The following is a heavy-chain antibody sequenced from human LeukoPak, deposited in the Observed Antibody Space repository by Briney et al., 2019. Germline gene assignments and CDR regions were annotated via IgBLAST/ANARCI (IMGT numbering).Heavy chain of an antibody. V-gene: IGHV1-69*13. J-gene: IGHJ4*02. CDR2: IIPIFGTA. D-gene: IGHD6-13*01. CDR1: GGTFSSYA. CDR3: ARAGEYSSSWWAY. Sequence: GASVTVSCKASGGTFSSYAISWVRQAPGQGVEWMGGIIPIFGTANYAQKFQGRVTITADESTSTAYMELSSLRSEDTAVYYCARAGEYSSSWWAYWGQGTLVTVSS.